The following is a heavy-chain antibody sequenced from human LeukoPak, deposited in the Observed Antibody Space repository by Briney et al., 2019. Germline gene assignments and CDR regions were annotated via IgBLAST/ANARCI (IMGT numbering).Heavy chain of an antibody. D-gene: IGHD4-11*01. J-gene: IGHJ6*03. Sequence: PSETLSLTCTVSGGSISSYYWSWVRQPAGKGLEWIGRIYRSGSTNYNPSLKSRVTMSVDTSKNQFSLKLSSVTAADTAEYYCARSTGTTVFSMGVRNYYYYMDVWGKGTTVTVSS. CDR2: IYRSGST. CDR3: ARSTGTTVFSMGVRNYYYYMDV. V-gene: IGHV4-4*07. CDR1: GGSISSYY.